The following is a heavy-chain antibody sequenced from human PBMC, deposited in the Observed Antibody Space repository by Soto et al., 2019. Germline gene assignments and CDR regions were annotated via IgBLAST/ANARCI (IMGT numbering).Heavy chain of an antibody. CDR3: ARHSPKYSSGWYYYGMDV. D-gene: IGHD6-19*01. V-gene: IGHV5-10-1*01. J-gene: IGHJ6*02. Sequence: PGESLKISCEGSGYSLTTHWINWVRQMPGKGLEWMGRIDPSQSYFNYNPSFQGHVTISTDKSTSKAYLQWNSLEASDAAMYYCARHSPKYSSGWYYYGMDVWGQGTTVTVSS. CDR1: GYSLTTHW. CDR2: IDPSQSYF.